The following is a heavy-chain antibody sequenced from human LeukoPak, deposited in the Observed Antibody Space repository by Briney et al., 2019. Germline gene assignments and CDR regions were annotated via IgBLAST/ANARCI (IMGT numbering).Heavy chain of an antibody. Sequence: GASVKVSCKASGYTFTSYGISWVRQAPGQGLEWMGWISAYNDNTNYAQKLQGRVTMTTDTSTSTAYMELRSLRSDDTAVYYCASTPPGYYDSSGYYHFDYWGQGTLVTVSS. CDR2: ISAYNDNT. CDR3: ASTPPGYYDSSGYYHFDY. V-gene: IGHV1-18*01. D-gene: IGHD3-22*01. J-gene: IGHJ4*02. CDR1: GYTFTSYG.